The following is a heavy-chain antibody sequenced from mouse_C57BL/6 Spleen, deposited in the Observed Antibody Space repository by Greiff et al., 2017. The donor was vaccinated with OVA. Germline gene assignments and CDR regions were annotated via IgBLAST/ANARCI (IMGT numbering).Heavy chain of an antibody. CDR1: GFTFSDYY. V-gene: IGHV5-16*01. CDR2: INYDGSST. CDR3: ARGLSSYYAMDY. Sequence: EVMLVESEGGLVQPGSSMKLSCTASGFTFSDYYMAWVRQVPEKGLEWVANINYDGSSTYYLDSLKSRFIISRDNAKNILYLQMSSLKSEDTATYYCARGLSSYYAMDYWGQGTSVTVSS. D-gene: IGHD2-2*01. J-gene: IGHJ4*01.